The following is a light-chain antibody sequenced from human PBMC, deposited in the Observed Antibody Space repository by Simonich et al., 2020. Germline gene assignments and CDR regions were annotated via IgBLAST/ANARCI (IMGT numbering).Light chain of an antibody. CDR3: QQYYSTPLT. Sequence: DIQMTQSPSSLSASVGDRVTHTCRAIQGISKSLAWYQQKPGTAPKLLLYAASRLESGVPSRFRGSGSGTDYTLTISSLQPEDFATYYCQQYYSTPLTFGGGTKVEIK. CDR2: AAS. V-gene: IGKV1-NL1*01. J-gene: IGKJ4*01. CDR1: QGISKS.